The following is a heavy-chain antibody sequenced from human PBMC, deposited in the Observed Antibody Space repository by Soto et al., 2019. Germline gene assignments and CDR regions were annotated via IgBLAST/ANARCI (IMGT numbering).Heavy chain of an antibody. Sequence: EVQLVESGGGVVRPGGSLRLSCAASGFTFDDYGMSWVRQAPWKGLEWVSGINWNGGSTGYADSVKGRFTISRDNAKNCLYLQMNSLRAEDTALYYCARVPTPLETAMVTGYYYGMDVWGQGTTVTVSS. CDR2: INWNGGST. CDR1: GFTFDDYG. CDR3: ARVPTPLETAMVTGYYYGMDV. J-gene: IGHJ6*02. D-gene: IGHD5-18*01. V-gene: IGHV3-20*04.